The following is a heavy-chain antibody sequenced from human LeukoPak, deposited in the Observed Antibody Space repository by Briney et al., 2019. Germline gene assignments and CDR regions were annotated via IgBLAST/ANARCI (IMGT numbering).Heavy chain of an antibody. CDR1: GFTFSSYA. D-gene: IGHD6-6*01. V-gene: IGHV3-23*01. CDR3: AKTLYSSSSGGADY. CDR2: ISGSGGNT. J-gene: IGHJ4*02. Sequence: GGSLRLSCAASGFTFSSYAMSWVRQAPGEGLEWVSAISGSGGNTYYADSVKGRFTVSRDNSKNALYLQMNSLRAEDTAVYYCAKTLYSSSSGGADYWGQGTLVTVSS.